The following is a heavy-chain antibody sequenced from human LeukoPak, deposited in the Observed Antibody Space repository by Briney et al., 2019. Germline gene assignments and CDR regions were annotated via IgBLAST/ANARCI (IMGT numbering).Heavy chain of an antibody. Sequence: SGTLSLTCAVSGGSISNTNWWSWVRHPPGQGLEWIGEVSLAGQTNYNPSLKGRVTMSLDESSNQLSLKLTSVTAAVTAIYNCSRESGAFCPFGYWGQGTLVIVPS. D-gene: IGHD1-26*01. CDR1: GGSISNTNW. CDR2: VSLAGQT. J-gene: IGHJ4*02. CDR3: SRESGAFCPFGY. V-gene: IGHV4-4*02.